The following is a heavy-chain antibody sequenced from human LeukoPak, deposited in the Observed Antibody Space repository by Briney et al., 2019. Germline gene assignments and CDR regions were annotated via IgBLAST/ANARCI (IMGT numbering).Heavy chain of an antibody. D-gene: IGHD3-3*01. J-gene: IGHJ4*02. Sequence: GGSLRLSCAASGFTFNSYWMGWVRQAPGKGLEWVANIKRDGSEKYYGDSVKGRFTISRDNAKNSLYLQINSLRAEDTAVYYCARDKEAAVDFWSGYYPLWGQGTLVTVSS. V-gene: IGHV3-7*01. CDR3: ARDKEAAVDFWSGYYPL. CDR2: IKRDGSEK. CDR1: GFTFNSYW.